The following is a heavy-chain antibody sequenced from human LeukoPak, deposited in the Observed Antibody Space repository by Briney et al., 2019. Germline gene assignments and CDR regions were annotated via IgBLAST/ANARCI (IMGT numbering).Heavy chain of an antibody. J-gene: IGHJ5*02. Sequence: SETLSLTCTVSGYSISSGYYWGWIRQPPGKGLEWVGGIYHSWSTYYNPSPKSRVTISVDTSKGQFSMKLNSVTAAHTAVYYCARGLTIFGVVRNFWTRNWFDPWGQGTLVTVSS. CDR1: GYSISSGYY. CDR2: IYHSWST. CDR3: ARGLTIFGVVRNFWTRNWFDP. D-gene: IGHD3-3*01. V-gene: IGHV4-38-2*02.